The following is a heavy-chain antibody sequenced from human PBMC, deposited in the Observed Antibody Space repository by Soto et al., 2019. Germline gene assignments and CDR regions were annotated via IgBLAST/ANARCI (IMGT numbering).Heavy chain of an antibody. V-gene: IGHV3-7*03. CDR3: ARIGYSSSSLDY. CDR1: GFSFTNYW. CDR2: IKQDGSQK. Sequence: EVQLVESGGGLVQFGGSLRLSCAASGFSFTNYWMSWVRQAPGKGLEWVANIKQDGSQKYYVDSVKGRVTISRDNAKNSVYLQINSLRAEDTAVYYCARIGYSSSSLDYWGQRTLVTVSS. D-gene: IGHD6-13*01. J-gene: IGHJ4*02.